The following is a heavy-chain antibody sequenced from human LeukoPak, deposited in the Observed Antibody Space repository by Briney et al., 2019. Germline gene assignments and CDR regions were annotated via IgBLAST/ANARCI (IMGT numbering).Heavy chain of an antibody. J-gene: IGHJ4*02. CDR1: GYTFTVHY. CDR3: ARQRGLGYFDY. V-gene: IGHV1-2*06. D-gene: IGHD2-15*01. CDR2: LNPNSGNT. Sequence: ASVTVSCKASGYTFTVHYIHWVRQAPGQGLEWMGRLNPNSGNTEYTPKFLGRVTMTRDTSISTAYMELSGLTSDDTAIYYCARQRGLGYFDYWGQGVLVTVSS.